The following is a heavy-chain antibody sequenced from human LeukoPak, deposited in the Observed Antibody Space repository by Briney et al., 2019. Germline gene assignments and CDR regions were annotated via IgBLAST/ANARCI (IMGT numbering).Heavy chain of an antibody. Sequence: PSETLSLTCTVSGGSISSGGYYWSWVRQHPGKGLEWIGYIYYSGSTYYNPSLKSRVTISVDTSKNQFSLKLSSVTAAGTAVYYCARVEYRSTSRVIDYWGQGTLVTVSS. CDR3: ARVEYRSTSRVIDY. V-gene: IGHV4-31*03. D-gene: IGHD2-2*01. J-gene: IGHJ4*02. CDR2: IYYSGST. CDR1: GGSISSGGYY.